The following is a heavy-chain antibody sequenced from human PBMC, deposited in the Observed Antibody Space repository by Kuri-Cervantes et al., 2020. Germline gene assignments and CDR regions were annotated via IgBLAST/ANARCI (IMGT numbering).Heavy chain of an antibody. D-gene: IGHD6-13*01. V-gene: IGHV4-38-2*01. Sequence: GSLRLSCAVSGYSISSGYYWGWIRQPPGKGLEWIGSIYHSGTTYYNPSLKSRVTISADTSKNQFSLKLSSVTAADTAVYYCARGGRRIKYSSSWSTGGFDPWGQGTLVTVSS. CDR1: GYSISSGYY. CDR2: IYHSGTT. CDR3: ARGGRRIKYSSSWSTGGFDP. J-gene: IGHJ5*02.